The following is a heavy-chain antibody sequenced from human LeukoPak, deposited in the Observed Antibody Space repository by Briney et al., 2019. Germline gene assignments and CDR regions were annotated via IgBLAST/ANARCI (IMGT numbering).Heavy chain of an antibody. D-gene: IGHD3-22*01. CDR2: IIPIFGTS. CDR1: EGTFSRYA. J-gene: IGHJ4*02. Sequence: SVKVSCKASEGTFSRYAISWVRQAPGHGLEWLGGIIPIFGTSNYAQNSQGRVTISADESTSTAYMELSSLRSEDTAVYYFALGYYDSSGYYYNFEDWGQGTLVTVSS. CDR3: ALGYYDSSGYYYNFED. V-gene: IGHV1-69*13.